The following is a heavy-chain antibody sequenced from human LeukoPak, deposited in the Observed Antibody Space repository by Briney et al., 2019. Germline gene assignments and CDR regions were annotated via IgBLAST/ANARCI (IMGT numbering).Heavy chain of an antibody. CDR3: ARGDIDFYYFDY. CDR1: GGSISSYY. Sequence: SETLSLTCTVSGGSISSYYWSWIRQPPGKGLEWIGYIYYSGSTNYNPSLKSRVTISVDTSKNQFSLKLSSVTAADTAVYYCARGDIDFYYFDYWGQGTLVTVSS. D-gene: IGHD3-3*01. CDR2: IYYSGST. J-gene: IGHJ4*02. V-gene: IGHV4-59*08.